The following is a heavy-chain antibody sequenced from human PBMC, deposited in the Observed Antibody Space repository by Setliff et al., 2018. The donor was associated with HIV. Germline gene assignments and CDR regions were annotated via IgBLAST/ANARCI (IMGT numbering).Heavy chain of an antibody. CDR2: IYYSGST. J-gene: IGHJ5*02. Sequence: SETLSLTCTVSGGSISGHYWNWIRQPPGKGLEWIGYIYYSGSTNYNPSFKSRLSMSIDTSKNHFSLRLTSVTAADTAVYYCARDLPELTGRSFDPWGQGIQVTVSS. CDR3: ARDLPELTGRSFDP. V-gene: IGHV4-59*11. D-gene: IGHD7-27*01. CDR1: GGSISGHY.